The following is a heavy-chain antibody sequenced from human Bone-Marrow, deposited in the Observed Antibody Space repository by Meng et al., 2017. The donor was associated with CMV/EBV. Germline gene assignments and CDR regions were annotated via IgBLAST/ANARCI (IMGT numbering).Heavy chain of an antibody. CDR1: GGSFSGYY. V-gene: IGHV4-34*01. CDR3: ARGRSYYYGMDV. CDR2: INHSGST. J-gene: IGHJ6*02. Sequence: SETLSLTCAVYGGSFSGYYWSWIRQPPGKGLEWIGEINHSGSTNYNPSLKSRVTISVDTSKNQFSLKLSSVTAADTAVYYCARGRSYYYGMDVWGQGTTVPVSS.